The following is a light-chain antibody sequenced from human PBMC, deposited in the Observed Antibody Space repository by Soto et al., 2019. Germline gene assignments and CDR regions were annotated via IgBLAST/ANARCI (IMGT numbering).Light chain of an antibody. J-gene: IGKJ4*01. CDR2: AAS. CDR3: QQLNSYPLT. Sequence: DIYLTQSPSFLSASIGDRVTISCRASQGIRSYLAWYQQKPGKAPKLLIYAASTLQSGVPSRFSGSGSGTEFTLTIYSLQPEDFATYYCQQLNSYPLTFGGGTKVEI. V-gene: IGKV1-9*01. CDR1: QGIRSY.